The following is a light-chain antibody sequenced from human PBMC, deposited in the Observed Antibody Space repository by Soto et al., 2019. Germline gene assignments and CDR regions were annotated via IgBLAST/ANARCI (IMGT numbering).Light chain of an antibody. Sequence: DIQMTQSTSSLSASVGDRVTITCRASQSVTMYLNWYQQKPGKAPKLLIYAASSLQSGVPSRFSGSGSGTDFTLIISSLQPEDSASYFCQQSISAPLTFGGGTKVDIK. CDR3: QQSISAPLT. CDR2: AAS. V-gene: IGKV1-39*01. CDR1: QSVTMY. J-gene: IGKJ4*01.